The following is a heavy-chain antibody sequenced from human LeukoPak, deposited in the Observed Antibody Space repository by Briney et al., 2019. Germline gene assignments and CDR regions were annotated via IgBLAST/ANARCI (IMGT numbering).Heavy chain of an antibody. D-gene: IGHD6-19*01. J-gene: IGHJ4*02. CDR2: IYHSGRT. Sequence: SETLSLTCAVSGASISSNKWWNWVRQPPGKGLEWIGEIYHSGRTNFNPPLKSRVTISVDKSKNQFSLRLNSVTAADTAIYYCATNSGWYSGDWGQGTLVIVSS. V-gene: IGHV4-4*02. CDR1: GASISSNKW. CDR3: ATNSGWYSGD.